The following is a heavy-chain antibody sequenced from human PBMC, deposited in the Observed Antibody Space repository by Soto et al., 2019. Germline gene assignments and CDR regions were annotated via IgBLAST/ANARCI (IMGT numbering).Heavy chain of an antibody. V-gene: IGHV4-31*03. J-gene: IGHJ3*02. Sequence: QVQLQESGPGLVKPSQTLSLTCTVSGGSISSGGYYWSWIRQHPGKGLEWIGYIYYSGSTYYNPSLNSRGTLSGDKSKNQFPLKLSPVAAADTVAYYCARSITMIVVAPDAFDIWGQGTMVTVSS. CDR3: ARSITMIVVAPDAFDI. CDR2: IYYSGST. D-gene: IGHD3-22*01. CDR1: GGSISSGGYY.